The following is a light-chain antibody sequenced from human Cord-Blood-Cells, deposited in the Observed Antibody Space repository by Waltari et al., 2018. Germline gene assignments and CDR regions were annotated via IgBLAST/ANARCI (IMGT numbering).Light chain of an antibody. J-gene: IGLJ2*01. Sequence: QSALTQPASVSGSPGQSITISCTGTSSDVGSYNLFSWYQQHPGKAPKLMIYEGSKRPSGVSNRFSGSKSGNTASLTISGLQAEDEADYYCCSYVGSRKVVFGGGTKLTVL. CDR3: CSYVGSRKVV. CDR1: SSDVGSYNL. CDR2: EGS. V-gene: IGLV2-23*01.